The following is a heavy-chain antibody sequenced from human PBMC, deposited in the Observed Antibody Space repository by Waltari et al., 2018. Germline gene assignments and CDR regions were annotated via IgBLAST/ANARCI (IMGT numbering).Heavy chain of an antibody. CDR3: ARRDGGAGAFDI. J-gene: IGHJ3*02. CDR2: TYYSGGT. CDR1: GGSMSGYY. Sequence: QVQVQESGPGLVKPSATLSLPCPVSGGSMSGYYWSWIRQAPGQGPEWIGYTYYSGGTNYRPSLKSRVTISVDTSKNQVSLRLSSVTAADAAVYYCARRDGGAGAFDIWGQGTMVTVSS. D-gene: IGHD4-17*01. V-gene: IGHV4-59*12.